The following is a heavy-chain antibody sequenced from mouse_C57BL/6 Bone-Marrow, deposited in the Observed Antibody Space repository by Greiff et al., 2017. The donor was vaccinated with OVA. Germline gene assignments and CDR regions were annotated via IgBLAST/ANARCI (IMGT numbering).Heavy chain of an antibody. V-gene: IGHV5-4*03. CDR2: ISDGGSYT. D-gene: IGHD2-2*01. Sequence: EVMLVESGGGLVKPGGSLKLSCAASGFTFSSYAMSWVRQTPEQRLEWVATISDGGSYTYYPDNVKGRFTTARETTRTNLYLQMSHLKAEDTAMYYGAGYGYDDDYAMDYWGQGTSVTVSS. CDR3: AGYGYDDDYAMDY. J-gene: IGHJ4*01. CDR1: GFTFSSYA.